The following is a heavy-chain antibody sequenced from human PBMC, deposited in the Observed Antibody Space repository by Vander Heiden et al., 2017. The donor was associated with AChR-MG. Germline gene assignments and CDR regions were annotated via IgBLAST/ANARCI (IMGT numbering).Heavy chain of an antibody. J-gene: IGHJ5*02. D-gene: IGHD6-6*01. V-gene: IGHV4-4*02. CDR3: ASVRYSSSSAWFDP. Sequence: QVQLQESGPGLVKPSGTLSLTCAGPGGSISSSNWWSWVRQPPGKGLEWIGETDHRGSTNYNQSLKSRVTITVDKSKNQFSLKLSSVTAADTAVYYCASVRYSSSSAWFDPWGQGTLVTVSS. CDR2: TDHRGST. CDR1: GGSISSSNW.